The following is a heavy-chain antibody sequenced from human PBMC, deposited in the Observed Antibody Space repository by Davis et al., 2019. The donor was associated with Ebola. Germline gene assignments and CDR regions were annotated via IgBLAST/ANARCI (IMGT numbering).Heavy chain of an antibody. Sequence: SETLSLTCTVSGGAISSTNYYWDWIRQPPGKGLEWIGTIYYSRSAYYNPSLESRVAISVDTSNKHLFLNLRSVTAADTAVYYCATRQYASSPFDPWGQGALVTVSS. CDR1: GGAISSTNYY. V-gene: IGHV4-39*02. D-gene: IGHD2-8*01. CDR2: IYYSRSA. CDR3: ATRQYASSPFDP. J-gene: IGHJ5*02.